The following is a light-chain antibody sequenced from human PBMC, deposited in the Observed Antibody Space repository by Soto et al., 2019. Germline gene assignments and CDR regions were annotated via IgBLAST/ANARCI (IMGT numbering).Light chain of an antibody. Sequence: QSALTQPASVSGSPGQSITISCTGTSSDVGGHNYVSWYQQHPGTAPKLMIYEVTNRPSGVSNRFSGSKSGNTASLTISGLQAEDEADYYCNSYTSSTTLDVVFGGGTKLTVL. CDR3: NSYTSSTTLDVV. CDR1: SSDVGGHNY. V-gene: IGLV2-14*01. J-gene: IGLJ2*01. CDR2: EVT.